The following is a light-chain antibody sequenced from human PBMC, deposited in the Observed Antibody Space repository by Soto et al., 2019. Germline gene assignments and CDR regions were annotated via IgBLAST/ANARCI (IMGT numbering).Light chain of an antibody. CDR2: SSN. CDR1: SSSVGSSA. CDR3: AAWDGSLSVVL. Sequence: QSVLTQPPSASETPGQRVTISCSGSSSSVGSSAVNWYQQIPGTAPKLLIHSSNQRPSGVPDRFSGSKSGTSASLTISGLQSEAEADYYCAAWDGSLSVVLFGGGTKLTVL. V-gene: IGLV1-44*01. J-gene: IGLJ2*01.